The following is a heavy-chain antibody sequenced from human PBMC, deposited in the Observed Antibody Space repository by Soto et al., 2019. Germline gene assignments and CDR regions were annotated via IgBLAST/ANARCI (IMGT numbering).Heavy chain of an antibody. D-gene: IGHD1-26*01. CDR1: GYTFTNYG. Sequence: QVQLVQSGAEVKKPGASVKVSCKASGYTFTNYGISWVRQAPGQGLEWMGWISANNGNTNYEQKPQGRVTMTTDTSTSTGYMELRSLRSDDTAVYYCARDRGSYALDYWGQGTLVTVSS. J-gene: IGHJ4*02. V-gene: IGHV1-18*01. CDR3: ARDRGSYALDY. CDR2: ISANNGNT.